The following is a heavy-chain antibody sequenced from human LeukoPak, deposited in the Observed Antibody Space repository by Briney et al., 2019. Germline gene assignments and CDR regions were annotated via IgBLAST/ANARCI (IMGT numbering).Heavy chain of an antibody. CDR1: GFTFSSYG. Sequence: GGSLRLSCAASGFTFSSYGMHWVRQAPGKGLEWVAVISCDGSNKYYADSVKGRFTISRDNSKNTLYLQMNSLRAEDTAMYYCAKVRSDYWGQGTLVTVSS. CDR2: ISCDGSNK. V-gene: IGHV3-30*18. J-gene: IGHJ4*02. CDR3: AKVRSDY.